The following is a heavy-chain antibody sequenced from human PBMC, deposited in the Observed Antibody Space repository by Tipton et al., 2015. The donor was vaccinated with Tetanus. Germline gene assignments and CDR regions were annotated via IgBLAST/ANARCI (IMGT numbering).Heavy chain of an antibody. V-gene: IGHV4-30-2*01. Sequence: TLSLTCAVSGVSIRNGGYSWNWIRQPAGKGLEWIGYTYHTGGTYYNPSLKSRVTISVDRSSDQFSLRLTPVTAADTAIYYCVRAPYNSPGKYYFDYWGQGTLVTVSS. CDR2: TYHTGGT. J-gene: IGHJ4*02. CDR3: VRAPYNSPGKYYFDY. CDR1: GVSIRNGGYS. D-gene: IGHD1-1*01.